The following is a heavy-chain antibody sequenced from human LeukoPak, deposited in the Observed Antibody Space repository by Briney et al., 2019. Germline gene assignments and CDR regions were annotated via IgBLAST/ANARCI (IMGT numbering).Heavy chain of an antibody. D-gene: IGHD3-10*01. J-gene: IGHJ5*01. V-gene: IGHV4-34*01. CDR2: INLSGST. Sequence: KPSETLSLTCAVYGGSFSGYSWSSIRQPPRKGLEWIGEINLSGSTNYNPSLKSRVTISVDTSKNQFSVKLNAVTAADTAVYYCARGRGGYYYGSGTFASWFDSWGQGTLVTVSS. CDR1: GGSFSGYS. CDR3: ARGRGGYYYGSGTFASWFDS.